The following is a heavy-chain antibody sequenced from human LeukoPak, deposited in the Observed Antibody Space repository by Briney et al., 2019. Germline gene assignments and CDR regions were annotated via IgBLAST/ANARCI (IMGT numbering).Heavy chain of an antibody. D-gene: IGHD3-10*01. Sequence: PSETLSLTCTVSGGSISSYYWSWIRQPPGKGLEWIGYIYYSGSTSYNPSLKSRVTISVDTSKNQFSLKLSSVTAADTAVYYCASLGGTYYYGSGSQTNDYWGQGTLVTVSS. CDR1: GGSISSYY. V-gene: IGHV4-59*01. CDR2: IYYSGST. J-gene: IGHJ4*02. CDR3: ASLGGTYYYGSGSQTNDY.